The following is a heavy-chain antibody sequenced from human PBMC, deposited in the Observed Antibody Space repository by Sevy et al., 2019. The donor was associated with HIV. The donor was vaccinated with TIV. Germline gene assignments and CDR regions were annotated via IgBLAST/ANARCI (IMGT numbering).Heavy chain of an antibody. J-gene: IGHJ3*02. V-gene: IGHV3-21*06. CDR3: ARTGCSITSCLTADAFDI. Sequence: GEYLKISCAASGFTFSSYSMNWVRQAPGKGLEWVSSISGISNYIYYADSVKGRFTISRDNAKSSLYLQMNSLRAEDTAVYYCARTGCSITSCLTADAFDIWGQGTLVTVSS. D-gene: IGHD2-2*01. CDR2: ISGISNYI. CDR1: GFTFSSYS.